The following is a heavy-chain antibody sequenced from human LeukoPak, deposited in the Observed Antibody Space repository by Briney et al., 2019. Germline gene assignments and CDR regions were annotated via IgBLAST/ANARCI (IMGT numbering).Heavy chain of an antibody. J-gene: IGHJ3*01. CDR2: MNPNNGNT. CDR1: GYTFTSYD. V-gene: IGHV1-18*01. Sequence: ASVKVSCKASGYTFTSYDINWVRQATGQGLEWMGWMNPNNGNTNYAQKLQGRVTMTTDTSTSTAYMELRSLRSDDTAVYYCARESITMVRGALSVWGQGTMVTVSS. CDR3: ARESITMVRGALSV. D-gene: IGHD3-10*01.